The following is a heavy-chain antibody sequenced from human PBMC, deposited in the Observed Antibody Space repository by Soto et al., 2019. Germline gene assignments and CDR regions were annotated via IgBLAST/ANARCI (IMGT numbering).Heavy chain of an antibody. CDR1: GYTITSYA. V-gene: IGHV1-3*01. CDR3: ARDQVDFWSGYYYYYGMDV. CDR2: INAGNGNT. D-gene: IGHD3-3*01. J-gene: IGHJ6*02. Sequence: ASVKVSCKASGYTITSYAMHWVRQAPGQRLEWMGWINAGNGNTKYSQKFQGRVTITRDTSASTAYMELSSLRSEDTAVYYCARDQVDFWSGYYYYYGMDVWGQGTTVTVSS.